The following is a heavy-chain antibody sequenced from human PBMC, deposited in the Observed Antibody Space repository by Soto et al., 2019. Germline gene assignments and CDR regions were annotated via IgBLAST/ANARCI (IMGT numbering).Heavy chain of an antibody. J-gene: IGHJ4*02. D-gene: IGHD2-8*02. Sequence: EVHLLESGGGLVQPGGSLRLSCGASGFTFSTSAMTWVRQAPGKGLEWVSAISGNGRDTFYADSVTGRFTISRDNSKNTMYLQMNSLRADDTAVYYCAQDVLRGQGTLVTVSS. CDR2: ISGNGRDT. CDR1: GFTFSTSA. CDR3: AQDVL. V-gene: IGHV3-23*01.